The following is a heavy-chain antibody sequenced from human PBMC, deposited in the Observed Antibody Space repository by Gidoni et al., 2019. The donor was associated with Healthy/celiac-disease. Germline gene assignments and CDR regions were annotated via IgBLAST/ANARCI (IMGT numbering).Heavy chain of an antibody. D-gene: IGHD6-13*01. V-gene: IGHV3-30*18. CDR3: AKGEAAAWDSFDI. CDR2: ISYDGSNK. CDR1: GFTFSSYG. Sequence: QVQLVESGGGVVQPGRSLRLSCAASGFTFSSYGMHWVRQAPGKGLEWVAVISYDGSNKYYADSVKGRFTISRDNSKNTLYLQMNSLRAEDTAVYYCAKGEAAAWDSFDIWGQGTMVTVSS. J-gene: IGHJ3*02.